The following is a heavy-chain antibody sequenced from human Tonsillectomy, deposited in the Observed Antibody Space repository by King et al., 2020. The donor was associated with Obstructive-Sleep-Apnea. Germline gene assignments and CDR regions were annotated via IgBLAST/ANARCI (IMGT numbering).Heavy chain of an antibody. CDR3: ARDGDYDMLTGTCGYYYYGMDV. J-gene: IGHJ6*02. V-gene: IGHV3-21*01. D-gene: IGHD3-9*01. CDR1: GFTFSSYS. CDR2: INSGSSYI. Sequence: VQLVESGGGLGKPGGSLRLSCAASGFTFSSYSMNWVRQAPGKGLEWVSSINSGSSYIYYAESVKGRLTISRDNAKNSLFLQMSSLRVEDTAVYYCARDGDYDMLTGTCGYYYYGMDVWGQGTTVTVSS.